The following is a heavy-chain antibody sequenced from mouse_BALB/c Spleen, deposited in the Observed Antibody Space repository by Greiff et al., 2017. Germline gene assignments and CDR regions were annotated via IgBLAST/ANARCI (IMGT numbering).Heavy chain of an antibody. V-gene: IGHV1-26*01. D-gene: IGHD2-14*01. CDR1: GFSFTGYY. J-gene: IGHJ1*01. Sequence: EVQLQQSGPELVKPGASVKISCTASGFSFTGYYMHWVQQRHVKSLEWIGRINPFNGATSYNQNFKDKASLTVDKSSSTAYMELHSLTSEDSAFYYCARTEEVRRDWYFDVGGAGTTVTVSS. CDR3: ARTEEVRRDWYFDV. CDR2: INPFNGAT.